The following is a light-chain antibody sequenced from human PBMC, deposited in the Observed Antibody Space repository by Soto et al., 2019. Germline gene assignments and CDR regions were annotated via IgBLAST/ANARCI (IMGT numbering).Light chain of an antibody. V-gene: IGKV1-39*01. CDR1: QSISSH. CDR2: GES. Sequence: DIRITQSPSSLSSSVADTFTITCRASQSISSHLNWYQQKPGKAPKLLIYGESSLQSGVPSRFSGSGSGTDFTLTISSLQPEDFATYYCQQSYSTLTFGGGTKVDIK. CDR3: QQSYSTLT. J-gene: IGKJ4*01.